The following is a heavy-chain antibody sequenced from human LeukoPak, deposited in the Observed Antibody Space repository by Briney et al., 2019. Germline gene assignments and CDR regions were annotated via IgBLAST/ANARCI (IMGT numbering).Heavy chain of an antibody. CDR3: AGFLTYYYDSSGYPLDAFDI. J-gene: IGHJ3*02. CDR2: IYYSGST. Sequence: SETLSLTCTVSGGSISSSSYYWGWIRQPPGKGLEWIGSIYYSGSTYYNPSLKSRVTISVDTSKNQFSLKLSSVTAADTAVYYCAGFLTYYYDSSGYPLDAFDIWGQGTMVTVSS. V-gene: IGHV4-39*07. D-gene: IGHD3-22*01. CDR1: GGSISSSSYY.